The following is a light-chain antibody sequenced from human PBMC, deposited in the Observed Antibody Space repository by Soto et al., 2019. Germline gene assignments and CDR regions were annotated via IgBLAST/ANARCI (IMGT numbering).Light chain of an antibody. CDR1: SDDVGAYKY. CDR2: EGS. Sequence: QSALTQPASVSGSPGQSITISCAGTSDDVGAYKYVSWYQQHPGKAPTLMIYEGSERPSGVSDRFSGSKSGNTASLTISGLQAEDEADYFCCSYAGGSNVFGAGTKVTVL. V-gene: IGLV2-23*03. CDR3: CSYAGGSNV. J-gene: IGLJ1*01.